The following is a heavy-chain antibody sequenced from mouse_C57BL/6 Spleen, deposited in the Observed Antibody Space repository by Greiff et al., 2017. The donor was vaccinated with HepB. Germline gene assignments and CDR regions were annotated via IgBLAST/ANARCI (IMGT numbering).Heavy chain of an antibody. CDR3: ARSGSSTGYFDY. Sequence: QVQLQQPGAELVRPGSSVKLSCKASGYTFTSYWMHWVKQRPIQGLEWIGNIDPSDSETHYNQKFKDKATLTVDKSSSTAYMQLSSLTSEDSAVYYCARSGSSTGYFDYWGQGTTLTVSS. J-gene: IGHJ2*01. V-gene: IGHV1-52*01. D-gene: IGHD1-1*01. CDR1: GYTFTSYW. CDR2: IDPSDSET.